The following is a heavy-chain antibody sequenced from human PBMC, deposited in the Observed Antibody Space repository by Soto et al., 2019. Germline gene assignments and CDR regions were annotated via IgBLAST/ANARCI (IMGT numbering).Heavy chain of an antibody. J-gene: IGHJ4*02. CDR3: ARKGEISRYAALNLNSPLFDY. CDR2: INHSGST. CDR1: GGSFSGYY. V-gene: IGHV4-34*01. D-gene: IGHD5-12*01. Sequence: SQTLSLPCAVYGGSFSGYYWSWIRQPPGKGLEWIGEINHSGSTNYNPSLKSRVTISVDTSKNQFSLKLSSVTAADTAVYYCARKGEISRYAALNLNSPLFDYWGQGTLVTVSS.